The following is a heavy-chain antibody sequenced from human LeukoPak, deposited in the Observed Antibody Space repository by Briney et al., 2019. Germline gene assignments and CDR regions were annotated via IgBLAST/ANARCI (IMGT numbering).Heavy chain of an antibody. CDR1: GFTFSNYG. D-gene: IGHD2-21*01. CDR3: ARDERSIQFNY. J-gene: IGHJ4*02. V-gene: IGHV3-23*01. Sequence: GGSLRLSCVASGFTFSNYGMNWVRQAPGKGLEWVSGIVGSGVTTYYADSVKGRFTISRNNSKSTLYLQLNSLRAEDKAIYYCARDERSIQFNYWGQGTLVTVSS. CDR2: IVGSGVTT.